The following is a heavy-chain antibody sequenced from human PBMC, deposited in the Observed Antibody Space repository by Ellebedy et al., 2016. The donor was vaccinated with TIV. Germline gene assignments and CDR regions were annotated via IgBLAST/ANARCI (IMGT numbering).Heavy chain of an antibody. CDR2: LSGSGRST. J-gene: IGHJ5*02. CDR3: ATEQGHGSGTPCDA. Sequence: GESLKISXAASGFTFTNYAMSWVRQAPGKGLGWVSSLSGSGRSTYYADSVKGRFTISRDNSKNTLCLQMNALTAEDTAIYYCATEQGHGSGTPCDAWGQGTLVTVSS. V-gene: IGHV3-23*01. CDR1: GFTFTNYA. D-gene: IGHD3-10*01.